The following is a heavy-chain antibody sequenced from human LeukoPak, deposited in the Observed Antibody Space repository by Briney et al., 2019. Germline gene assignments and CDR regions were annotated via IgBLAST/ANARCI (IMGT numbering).Heavy chain of an antibody. CDR2: FDPEEGET. CDR3: ARDREPPFDY. V-gene: IGHV1-24*01. CDR1: GNTLTELS. J-gene: IGHJ4*02. D-gene: IGHD1-26*01. Sequence: EASVKVSCKVSGNTLTELSIHWVRQPPGEGLEWMGGFDPEEGETLYAQKFQGRVTMTEDTSTDTAYMELSSLRSDDTAVYYCARDREPPFDYWGQGTLVTVSS.